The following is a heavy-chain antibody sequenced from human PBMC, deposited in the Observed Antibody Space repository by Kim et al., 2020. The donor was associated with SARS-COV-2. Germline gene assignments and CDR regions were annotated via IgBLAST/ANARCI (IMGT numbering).Heavy chain of an antibody. Sequence: ADSVKGRFTIARDNAKNSLYLQMNSLRAKDTAVYYCARGAPLAAAGTFDYWGQGTLVTVSS. J-gene: IGHJ4*02. V-gene: IGHV3-48*03. D-gene: IGHD6-13*01. CDR3: ARGAPLAAAGTFDY.